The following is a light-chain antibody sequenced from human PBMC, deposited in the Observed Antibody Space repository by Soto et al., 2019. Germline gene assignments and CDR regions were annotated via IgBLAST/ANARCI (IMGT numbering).Light chain of an antibody. CDR2: GAS. CDR1: QSVSSSN. CDR3: QQYGSSPT. V-gene: IGKV3-20*01. Sequence: EIVLTQSPVTLSLSPGKRGTLSCRASQSVSSSNVAWYQQKSGQAPRLLIYGASSRATGIPDRFSGSGSGTDFTLTISRLEPEDFAVYYCQQYGSSPTFGQGTKVDIK. J-gene: IGKJ1*01.